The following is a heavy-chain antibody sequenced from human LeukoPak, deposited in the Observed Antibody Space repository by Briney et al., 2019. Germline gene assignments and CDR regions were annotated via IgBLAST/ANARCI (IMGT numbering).Heavy chain of an antibody. V-gene: IGHV4-59*01. CDR2: IYYSGST. Sequence: SETLSLTCTVSGGSISSYYWSWIRQPPGKGLEWIGYIYYSGSTNYNPSLKSRVTISVDTSKNQFSLKLSSVTAADTAVYYCARRDDYGDYFDYWGRGTLVTVSS. CDR1: GGSISSYY. J-gene: IGHJ4*02. CDR3: ARRDDYGDYFDY. D-gene: IGHD4-17*01.